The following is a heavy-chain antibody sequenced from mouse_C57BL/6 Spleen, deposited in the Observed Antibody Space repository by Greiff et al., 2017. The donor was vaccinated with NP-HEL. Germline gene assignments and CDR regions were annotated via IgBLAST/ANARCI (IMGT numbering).Heavy chain of an antibody. V-gene: IGHV1-52*01. J-gene: IGHJ2*01. CDR3: ASSYYYGSFDY. D-gene: IGHD1-1*01. Sequence: QVHVKQPGAELVRPGSSVKLSCKASGYTFTSYWMHWVKQRPIQGLEWIGNIDPSDSETHYNQKFKDKATLTVDKSSSTAYMQLSSLTSEDSAVYYCASSYYYGSFDYWGQGTTLTVSS. CDR1: GYTFTSYW. CDR2: IDPSDSET.